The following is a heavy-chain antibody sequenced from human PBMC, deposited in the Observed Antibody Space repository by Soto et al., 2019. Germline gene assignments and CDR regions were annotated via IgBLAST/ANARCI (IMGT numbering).Heavy chain of an antibody. Sequence: QVQLQESGPGLVKPSQTLSLTCTVSGGSISSGGYYWSWIRQHPGKGLEWIGYIYYSGSTYYNPTHKSRVTISVDTSKNQFSLKLSSVTAADTAVYYCAREGGIVGATAADYWGQGTLVTVSS. V-gene: IGHV4-31*03. CDR3: AREGGIVGATAADY. CDR1: GGSISSGGYY. D-gene: IGHD1-26*01. J-gene: IGHJ4*02. CDR2: IYYSGST.